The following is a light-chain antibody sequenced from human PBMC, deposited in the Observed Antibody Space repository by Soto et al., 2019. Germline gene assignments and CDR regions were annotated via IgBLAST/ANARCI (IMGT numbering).Light chain of an antibody. CDR2: AAY. Sequence: AIQMTQSPSSLSASVGDRVTITCRASQAIRNDLGWYQQKPGQAPKLLIYAAYSLQSGVPSRFSGSGSGTDFTLTISNLQPEDFATYYCLQEYNYPLTVGGVTKVEIK. CDR1: QAIRND. J-gene: IGKJ4*01. CDR3: LQEYNYPLT. V-gene: IGKV1-6*01.